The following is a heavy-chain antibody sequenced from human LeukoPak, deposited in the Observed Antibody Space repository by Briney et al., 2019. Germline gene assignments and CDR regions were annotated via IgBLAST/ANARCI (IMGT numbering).Heavy chain of an antibody. CDR3: ARGFGYFRRLDY. Sequence: SETLSLTCTVSGGSISSYYWSWIRQPPGKGLEWIGYIYYSGSTNYNPSLKSRVTISVDTSKNQFSLKLSSVTAADTAVYYCARGFGYFRRLDYWGQGTLVTVSS. V-gene: IGHV4-59*12. D-gene: IGHD3-22*01. CDR2: IYYSGST. CDR1: GGSISSYY. J-gene: IGHJ4*02.